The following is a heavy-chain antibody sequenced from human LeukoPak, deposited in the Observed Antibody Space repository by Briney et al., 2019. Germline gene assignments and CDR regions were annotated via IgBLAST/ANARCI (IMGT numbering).Heavy chain of an antibody. CDR3: AKDKGPNNWNDVWYFDY. Sequence: PGGSLRLSCAASGFTFSSYGMHWVRQAPGKGLEWVAFIRYDGSNKYYADSVKGRFTISRDNSKNTLYLQMNSLRAEDTAVYYCAKDKGPNNWNDVWYFDYWDQVTLVTVSS. CDR1: GFTFSSYG. V-gene: IGHV3-30*02. CDR2: IRYDGSNK. J-gene: IGHJ4*02. D-gene: IGHD1-20*01.